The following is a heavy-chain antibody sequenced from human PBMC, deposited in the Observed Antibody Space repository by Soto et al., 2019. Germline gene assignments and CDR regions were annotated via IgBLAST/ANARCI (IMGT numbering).Heavy chain of an antibody. CDR1: GFTFSSYS. D-gene: IGHD3-10*01. CDR2: ISSSSSYI. Sequence: EVQLVESGGGLVKPGGSLRLSCAASGFTFSSYSMNWVRQAPGKGLEWVSSISSSSSYIYYADSVKGRFTISRDNAKNSRYLQMNSLSAEVTAVYYCARGDAAGSYWGQGTLVTVSS. V-gene: IGHV3-21*01. CDR3: ARGDAAGSY. J-gene: IGHJ4*02.